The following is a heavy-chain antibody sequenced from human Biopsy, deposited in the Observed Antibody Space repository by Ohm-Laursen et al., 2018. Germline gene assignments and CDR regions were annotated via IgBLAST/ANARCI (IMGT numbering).Heavy chain of an antibody. D-gene: IGHD3-10*01. V-gene: IGHV3-74*01. CDR3: ATDHCGSINY. CDR2: ISSDGST. CDR1: GFIFSSAW. Sequence: SLRLSCSASGFIFSSAWMHWVRQAPGKGLVWVSCISSDGSTTYAASVKGRFTISRDNAKNTAYLQMNSLRSDDTALYYCATDHCGSINYWGQGTLVTVSS. J-gene: IGHJ4*02.